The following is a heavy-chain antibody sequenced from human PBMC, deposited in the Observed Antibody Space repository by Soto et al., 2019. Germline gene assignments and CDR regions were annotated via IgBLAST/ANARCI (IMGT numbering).Heavy chain of an antibody. CDR1: GFTFSSYG. D-gene: IGHD4-17*01. CDR3: AKGHGDYRASPYGWYFDL. Sequence: QVQLVESGGGVVQPGRSLRLSCAASGFTFSSYGMHWVRQAPGKGLEWVAVISYDGSNKYYADSVKGRFTISRDNSKNTLYLQMNSLRAEDTAVYYCAKGHGDYRASPYGWYFDLWGRGTLVTVSS. J-gene: IGHJ2*01. V-gene: IGHV3-30*18. CDR2: ISYDGSNK.